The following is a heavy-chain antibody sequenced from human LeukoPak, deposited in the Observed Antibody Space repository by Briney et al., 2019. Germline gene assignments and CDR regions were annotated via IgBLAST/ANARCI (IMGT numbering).Heavy chain of an antibody. CDR3: AKDRNSGQAFDY. CDR2: ISGSGGST. D-gene: IGHD6-19*01. Sequence: GGSLRLSCAASGFTFSSYAMSWVRQAPGEGLEWVSAISGSGGSTYYADSVKGRFTISRDNSKNTLYLQMNSLRAEDTAVYYCAKDRNSGQAFDYWGQGTLVTVSS. J-gene: IGHJ4*02. V-gene: IGHV3-23*01. CDR1: GFTFSSYA.